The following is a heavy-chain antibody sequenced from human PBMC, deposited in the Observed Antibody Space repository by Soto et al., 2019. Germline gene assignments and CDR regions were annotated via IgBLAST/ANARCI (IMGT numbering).Heavy chain of an antibody. CDR1: GFTLSGYA. CDR2: ISSNGVGT. V-gene: IGHV3-64*01. J-gene: IGHJ6*03. Sequence: EVQLAESGGGLAQPGGSLRLSCAASGFTLSGYAMDWVRQAPGKGLKYVSGISSNGVGTYYANSVQGRFTISRDNSKNTVYLQMGSLRPEDMAVYYCARRARPDFYYMDVWGKGPTVTV. D-gene: IGHD6-6*01. CDR3: ARRARPDFYYMDV.